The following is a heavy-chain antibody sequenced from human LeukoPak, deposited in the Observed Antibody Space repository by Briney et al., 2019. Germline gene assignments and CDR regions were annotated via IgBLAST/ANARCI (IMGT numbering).Heavy chain of an antibody. CDR3: ARDGILTGYYDAFDI. V-gene: IGHV1-8*03. Sequence: GASVKVSCKASGYTFTSYDINWVRQATGQGLEWMGWMNPNSGNTGYAQKFQGRVTITRNTSISTAYMELSRLRSDDTAVYYCARDGILTGYYDAFDIWGQGTMVTVSS. J-gene: IGHJ3*02. CDR2: MNPNSGNT. D-gene: IGHD3-9*01. CDR1: GYTFTSYD.